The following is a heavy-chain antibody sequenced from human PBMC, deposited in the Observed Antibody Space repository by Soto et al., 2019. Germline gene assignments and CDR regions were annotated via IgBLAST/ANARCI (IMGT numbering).Heavy chain of an antibody. J-gene: IGHJ6*02. Sequence: EVQLVESGGGLVQPGGSLRLSCAASGFTFSNYDMHWVRQFTGKGLEWISGITTAGDTYYAGSVKGRFTISREKAKYSLYLQMNRLSAGDTTVYYCASELHAGSYGIDVWGQWTTVTVSS. CDR2: ITTAGDT. V-gene: IGHV3-13*01. CDR3: ASELHAGSYGIDV. CDR1: GFTFSNYD.